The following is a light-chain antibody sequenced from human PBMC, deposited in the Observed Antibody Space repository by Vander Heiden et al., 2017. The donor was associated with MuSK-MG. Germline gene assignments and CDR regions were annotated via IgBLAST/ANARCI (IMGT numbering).Light chain of an antibody. CDR1: QGISSW. CDR3: HQAYSLPLT. V-gene: IGKV1D-12*01. CDR2: AAS. J-gene: IGKJ4*01. Sequence: DIQMTQAPSSVSASVGDRVTITCRASQGISSWLARHQPKPGKAPKLLIYAASSFQSPVPSRFSGTGSGTAFNLTIMSLHPEAIATYYCHQAYSLPLTFGGGTKVEIK.